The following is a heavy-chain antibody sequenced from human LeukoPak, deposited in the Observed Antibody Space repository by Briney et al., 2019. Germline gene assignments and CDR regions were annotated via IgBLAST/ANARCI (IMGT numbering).Heavy chain of an antibody. V-gene: IGHV4-59*01. CDR2: IYYSGST. CDR3: AGWPIKNMIDAFDI. J-gene: IGHJ3*02. CDR1: GGSISGYY. Sequence: PSETLSLTCTVSGGSISGYYWSWIRQPPGKGLEWIGYIYYSGSTNYNPSLKSRVTISVDTSKNQFSLKLSSVTAADTAVYYCAGWPIKNMIDAFDIWGQGTMVTVSS. D-gene: IGHD3-16*01.